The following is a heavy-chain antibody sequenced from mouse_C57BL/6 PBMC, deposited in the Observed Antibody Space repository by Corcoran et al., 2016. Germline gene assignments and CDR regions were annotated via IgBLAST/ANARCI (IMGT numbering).Heavy chain of an antibody. CDR3: ASLGEGYFDY. CDR2: ISYDGSN. Sequence: DVQLQESGPGLVKPSQSLSLTCSVTGYSITSGYYWNWIRQFPGNKLEWMGYISYDGSNNYNPSLKNLISITRDTSKNQFFLKLNSVTTEDTATYYCASLGEGYFDYWGQGTTLTVSS. D-gene: IGHD4-1*01. CDR1: GYSITSGYY. J-gene: IGHJ2*01. V-gene: IGHV3-6*01.